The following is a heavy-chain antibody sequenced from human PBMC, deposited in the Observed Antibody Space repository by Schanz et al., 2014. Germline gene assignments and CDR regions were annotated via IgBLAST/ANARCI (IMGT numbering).Heavy chain of an antibody. J-gene: IGHJ3*01. Sequence: QVQLVESGGGVVQPGGSLRLSCAASGFTFSSYGMHWVRQAPGKGLEWVAFTRPDGSNKYYADSVKGRFTISRDNSKNTLFLQMNSLRADDTAVYFCARDEGRDGYNLAFDVWGQGTLVTVSS. CDR1: GFTFSSYG. CDR2: TRPDGSNK. D-gene: IGHD5-12*01. CDR3: ARDEGRDGYNLAFDV. V-gene: IGHV3-30*02.